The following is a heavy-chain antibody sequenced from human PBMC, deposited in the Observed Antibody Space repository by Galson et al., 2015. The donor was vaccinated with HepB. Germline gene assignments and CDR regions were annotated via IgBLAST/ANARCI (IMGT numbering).Heavy chain of an antibody. J-gene: IGHJ3*02. CDR3: ARGGDTSSYRPSDI. CDR2: IKQDGSEK. CDR1: GFTFSSYW. D-gene: IGHD2-2*01. Sequence: SLRLSCAASGFTFSSYWMSWVRQPPGKGLKWVANIKQDGSEKNYVDSVKGRFTISRDNAKNSLYLQMNSLRAEDTAVYYCARGGDTSSYRPSDIWGQGTMVTVSS. V-gene: IGHV3-7*01.